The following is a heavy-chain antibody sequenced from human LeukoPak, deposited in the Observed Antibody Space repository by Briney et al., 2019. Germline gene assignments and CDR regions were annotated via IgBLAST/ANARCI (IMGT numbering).Heavy chain of an antibody. V-gene: IGHV3-30*18. CDR2: ISYDGSNK. CDR3: AKVSPSGYDSDYFDY. CDR1: GFTFSSYG. J-gene: IGHJ4*02. Sequence: GRSLSLSCAASGFTFSSYGMHWVRQAPGKGLEWVAVISYDGSNKYYADSVKGRFTISRDNSKNTLYLQMNSLRAEDTAVYYCAKVSPSGYDSDYFDYWGQGTLVTVSS. D-gene: IGHD5-12*01.